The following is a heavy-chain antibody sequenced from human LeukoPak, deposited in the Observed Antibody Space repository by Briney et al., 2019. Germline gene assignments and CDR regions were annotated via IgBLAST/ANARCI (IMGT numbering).Heavy chain of an antibody. D-gene: IGHD3-9*01. J-gene: IGHJ4*02. CDR1: GFTFSSYA. CDR2: ISGSGGST. CDR3: AKGQGPRYFDWFAFDY. Sequence: GGSLRLSCAASGFTFSSYAMSWVRQAPGKGLEWVSAISGSGGSTYYADSVKGRFTISRDNSKNTLYLQMNGLRAEDTAVYYCAKGQGPRYFDWFAFDYWGQGTLVTVSS. V-gene: IGHV3-23*01.